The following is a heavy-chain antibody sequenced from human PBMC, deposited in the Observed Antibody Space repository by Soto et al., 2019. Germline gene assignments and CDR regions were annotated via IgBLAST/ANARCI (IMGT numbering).Heavy chain of an antibody. CDR2: IVDGSGNT. Sequence: QMQLVQSGPEVKKPGTSVKVSCKASGFTFTSSAVQWVRQARGQRLEWIGWIVDGSGNTNYAQKFQERVTITRDMSKNTAYMELSSLRSEDTAVYYCAAGVVPSDHYYYYYGMDVWGQGTTVTVSS. CDR1: GFTFTSSA. D-gene: IGHD3-3*01. J-gene: IGHJ6*02. CDR3: AAGVVPSDHYYYYYGMDV. V-gene: IGHV1-58*01.